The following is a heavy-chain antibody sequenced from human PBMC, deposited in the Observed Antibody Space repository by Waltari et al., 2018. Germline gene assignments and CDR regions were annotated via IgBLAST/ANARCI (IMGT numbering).Heavy chain of an antibody. J-gene: IGHJ3*02. CDR3: AREENPYYDYVWGSYAAFDI. D-gene: IGHD3-16*01. CDR2: IIPILGIA. CDR1: GGTFSSYA. V-gene: IGHV1-69*04. Sequence: QVQLVQSGAEVKKPGSSVKVSCKASGGTFSSYAISWVRQAPGSGLGWMGRIIPILGIANYAQKFQGRVTITADKSTSTAYMELSSLRSEDTAVYYCAREENPYYDYVWGSYAAFDIWGQGTMVTVSS.